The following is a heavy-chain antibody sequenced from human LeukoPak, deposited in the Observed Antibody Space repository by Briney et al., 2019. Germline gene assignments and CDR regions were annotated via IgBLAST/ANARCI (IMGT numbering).Heavy chain of an antibody. CDR1: GFTFSSYW. Sequence: GGSLRLSCAASGFTFSSYWMSWVRQAPGKGLEWVANIKQDGSEKYYVDSVKGRFTISRDNAKNSLYLQMNSLRAEDTAVYYCARDGSEEMATFTPWDYWGQGTLVTVSS. D-gene: IGHD5-24*01. CDR3: ARDGSEEMATFTPWDY. CDR2: IKQDGSEK. J-gene: IGHJ4*02. V-gene: IGHV3-7*01.